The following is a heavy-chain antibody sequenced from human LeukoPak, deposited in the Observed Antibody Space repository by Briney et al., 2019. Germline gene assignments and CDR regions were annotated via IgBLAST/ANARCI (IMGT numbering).Heavy chain of an antibody. CDR2: INHSGST. CDR3: AREWDSSGYYYLNWFDP. CDR1: GGSFSGYY. Sequence: PSETLSLTCAVYGGSFSGYYWSWIRQPPGKGLEWIGEINHSGSTNYNPSLKSRVTISVDTSKNQFSLKLSSVTAADTAVYYCAREWDSSGYYYLNWFDPRGQGTLVTVSS. V-gene: IGHV4-34*01. D-gene: IGHD3-22*01. J-gene: IGHJ5*02.